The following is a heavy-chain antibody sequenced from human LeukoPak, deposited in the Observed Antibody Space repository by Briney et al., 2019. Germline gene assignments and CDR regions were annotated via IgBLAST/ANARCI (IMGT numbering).Heavy chain of an antibody. CDR3: ARDASKLVGATTF. CDR1: GFTFSSYS. CDR2: ISSSSSTI. D-gene: IGHD1-26*01. J-gene: IGHJ4*02. V-gene: IGHV3-48*01. Sequence: PGGSLRLSCAASGFTFSSYSMNWVRQAPGKGLEWVSYISSSSSTIYYADSVKGRFTISRDNAKNSLYLQMNSLRAEDTAVYYCARDASKLVGATTFWGQGTLVTVSS.